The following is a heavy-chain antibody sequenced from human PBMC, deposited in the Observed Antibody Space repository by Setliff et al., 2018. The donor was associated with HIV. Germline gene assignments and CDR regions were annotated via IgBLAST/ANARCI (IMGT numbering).Heavy chain of an antibody. V-gene: IGHV7-4-1*02. CDR1: GYTLTTYG. CDR3: ARVGSYWSTFDY. D-gene: IGHD1-26*01. J-gene: IGHJ4*02. CDR2: INTEAGNP. Sequence: RASVKVSCKSSGYTLTTYGISWVRQAPGQGLEWMGWINTEAGNPMYAQGFTGRFVFSLDTSVSTAYLQINSLKTEDTAMYYCARVGSYWSTFDYWGQGALVTVSS.